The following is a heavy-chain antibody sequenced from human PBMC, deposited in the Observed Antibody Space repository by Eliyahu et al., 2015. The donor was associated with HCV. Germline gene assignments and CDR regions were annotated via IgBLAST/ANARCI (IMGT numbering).Heavy chain of an antibody. J-gene: IGHJ5*02. CDR3: ARDQIRAYSGYDGDWFDP. CDR1: GGSISSYY. Sequence: QVQLQESGPGLVKPSETLSXTCXVSGGSISSYYWSWIRQPAGKGLXWIGRIYTSGSTNYNPSLKSRVTMSVDTSKNQFSLKLSSVTAADTAVYYCARDQIRAYSGYDGDWFDPWGQGTLVTVSS. V-gene: IGHV4-4*07. CDR2: IYTSGST. D-gene: IGHD5-12*01.